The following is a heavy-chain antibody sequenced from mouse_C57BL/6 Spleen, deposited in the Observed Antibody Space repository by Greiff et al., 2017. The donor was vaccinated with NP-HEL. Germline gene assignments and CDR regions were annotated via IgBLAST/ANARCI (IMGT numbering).Heavy chain of an antibody. CDR2: ISSDRSN. CDR1: GYSITRGYD. CDR3: ARDEGYDRAWFAY. Sequence: EVKLQESGPGLVPPSQSLSLTCSVTGYSITRGYDSTRMRACPFHKLACLCYISSDRSNNYNPSLKNRISITRDTSKNQFFLKLNSVTTEDTATYYCARDEGYDRAWFAYWGQGTLVTVSA. J-gene: IGHJ3*01. V-gene: IGHV3-6*01. D-gene: IGHD2-2*01.